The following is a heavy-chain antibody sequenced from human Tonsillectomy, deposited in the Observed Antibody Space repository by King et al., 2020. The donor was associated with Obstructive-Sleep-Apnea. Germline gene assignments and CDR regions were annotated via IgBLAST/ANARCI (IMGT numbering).Heavy chain of an antibody. CDR2: TAYSGKT. D-gene: IGHD4-11*01. J-gene: IGHJ6*02. CDR3: ARDRTYGNGYYGVDV. Sequence: PLPESGPGLVKPSETLSLICTVSGGSISNYYWSWIRQPPGKGLEWIGSTAYSGKTNYNPSLKSRVTMSLDTSKNQFSLEVNSVTAADTAVYYCARDRTYGNGYYGVDVWGRGTAVTVSS. V-gene: IGHV4-59*01. CDR1: GGSISNYY.